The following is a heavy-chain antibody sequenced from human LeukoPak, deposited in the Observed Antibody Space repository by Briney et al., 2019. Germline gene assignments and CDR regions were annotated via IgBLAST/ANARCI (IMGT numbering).Heavy chain of an antibody. V-gene: IGHV3-30*03. CDR2: ISYGGSNK. J-gene: IGHJ4*02. CDR3: ARSLKRELLRTYFDY. D-gene: IGHD1-26*01. Sequence: GGSLRLSCAASGFTFSSYWMHWVRQAPGKGLEWVAVISYGGSNKYYADFVKGRFTISRDNSKNTLYLQMNSLRAEDTAVYYCARSLKRELLRTYFDYWGRGTLVTVSS. CDR1: GFTFSSYW.